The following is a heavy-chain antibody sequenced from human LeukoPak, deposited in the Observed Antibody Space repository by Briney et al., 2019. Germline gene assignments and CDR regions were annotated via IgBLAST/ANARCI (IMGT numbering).Heavy chain of an antibody. J-gene: IGHJ4*02. Sequence: SETLSLTCTVSGGSISRYYWSWIRQPAGKGLEWIGRIYTSGSTNYNPSLKSRVTMSVDTSKNQFSLKLSSVTAADTAMYYCVRGKNWNNYYFDYWGQGTLVTVSS. CDR1: GGSISRYY. D-gene: IGHD1/OR15-1a*01. CDR2: IYTSGST. V-gene: IGHV4-4*07. CDR3: VRGKNWNNYYFDY.